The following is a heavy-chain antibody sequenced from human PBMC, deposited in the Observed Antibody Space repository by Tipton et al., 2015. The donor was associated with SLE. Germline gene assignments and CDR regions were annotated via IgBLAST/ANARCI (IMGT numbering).Heavy chain of an antibody. V-gene: IGHV1-3*01. CDR3: ARRSIAAAGTFDY. CDR1: GYTFTSYA. D-gene: IGHD6-13*01. Sequence: QSGAEVKKPGASVKVSCKASGYTFTSYAMHWVRQAPGQRLEWMGWINAGNGNTKYSQKFQGRVTITRDTSASTAYMELSSLRSEDTAVYYCARRSIAAAGTFDYWGQGTLVTVSS. CDR2: INAGNGNT. J-gene: IGHJ4*02.